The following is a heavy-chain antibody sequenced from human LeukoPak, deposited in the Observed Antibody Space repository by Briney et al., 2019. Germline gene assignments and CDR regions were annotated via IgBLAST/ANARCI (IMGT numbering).Heavy chain of an antibody. CDR1: GFTFSSYA. V-gene: IGHV3-30-3*01. Sequence: PGGSLRLSCAASGFTFSSYAMHWVRQAPGKGLEWVAVISYDGSNKYYADSVKGRFTISRDNSKNTLYLQMNSLRAEDTAVYYCARDLENYDILTGHYYYYGMDVWGQGTTVTVSS. CDR3: ARDLENYDILTGHYYYYGMDV. J-gene: IGHJ6*02. CDR2: ISYDGSNK. D-gene: IGHD3-9*01.